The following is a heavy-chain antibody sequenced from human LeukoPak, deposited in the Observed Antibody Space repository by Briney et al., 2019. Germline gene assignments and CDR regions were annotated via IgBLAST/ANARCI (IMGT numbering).Heavy chain of an antibody. D-gene: IGHD2-2*01. CDR3: SRDPKERVPAAINGYYFGMDV. J-gene: IGHJ6*02. V-gene: IGHV1-69*04. Sequence: SSEKVSCKASGGTVSSYAISWVRQAPGQGLEGMGRIILILGIANFEQKFQGTVTITADKSTSTAYMELTSLRSEDTAVYYCSRDPKERVPAAINGYYFGMDVWGQGATVTVSS. CDR1: GGTVSSYA. CDR2: IILILGIA.